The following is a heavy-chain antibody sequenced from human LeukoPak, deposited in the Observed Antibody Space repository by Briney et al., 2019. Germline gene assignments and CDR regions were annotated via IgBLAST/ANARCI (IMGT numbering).Heavy chain of an antibody. Sequence: PGGSLRLSCAASGFTFSSYGMHWVRQAPGKGLEWVAVIWYDGSNKYYADSVKGRFTISRDNSKDTLYLQMNSLRAEDTAVYYCAKIKNWGPLVYYFDYWGQGTLVTVSS. CDR3: AKIKNWGPLVYYFDY. CDR1: GFTFSSYG. J-gene: IGHJ4*02. V-gene: IGHV3-33*06. D-gene: IGHD7-27*01. CDR2: IWYDGSNK.